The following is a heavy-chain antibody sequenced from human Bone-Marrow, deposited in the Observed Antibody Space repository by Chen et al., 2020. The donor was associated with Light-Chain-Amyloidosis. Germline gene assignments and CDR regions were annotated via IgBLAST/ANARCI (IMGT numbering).Heavy chain of an antibody. D-gene: IGHD1-26*01. CDR1: GFTFSSYT. V-gene: IGHV3-21*01. Sequence: EVQLVESGGGLVKPGGSLRLSCVASGFTFSSYTMNWVRQTPGRGLEWVSSISRSSSHIYYADSMRGRFTISRDNAKNSLYLQMNNLRAEDTAVYYCARGRSYYYFDYWGQGILVTVSS. CDR2: ISRSSSHI. J-gene: IGHJ4*02. CDR3: ARGRSYYYFDY.